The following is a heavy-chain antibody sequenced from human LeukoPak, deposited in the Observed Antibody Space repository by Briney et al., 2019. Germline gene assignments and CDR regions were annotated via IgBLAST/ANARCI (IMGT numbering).Heavy chain of an antibody. D-gene: IGHD2-21*01. Sequence: ASVTVSCKASGYTFTSYYMHWVRQAPGQGLEWMGIINPSGGSTSYAQKFQGRVTMTWDTSTSTVYMELSSLRSEDTAVYYCARERIPTPLYYYYGMDVWGQGTTVTVSS. CDR3: ARERIPTPLYYYYGMDV. J-gene: IGHJ6*02. V-gene: IGHV1-46*01. CDR2: INPSGGST. CDR1: GYTFTSYY.